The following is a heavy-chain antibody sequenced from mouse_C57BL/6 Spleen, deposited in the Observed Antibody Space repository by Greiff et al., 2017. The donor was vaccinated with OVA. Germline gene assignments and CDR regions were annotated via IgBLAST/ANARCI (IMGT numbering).Heavy chain of an antibody. Sequence: EVKLMESGPGLVKPSQSLSLTCSVPGYSITSGYYWNWIRQFPGNKLEWMGYISYDGSNNYNPSLKNRISITRDTSKNQFFLKLNSVTTEDTATYYCAREDYGYDWYFDVWGTGTTVTVSS. CDR2: ISYDGSN. CDR3: AREDYGYDWYFDV. J-gene: IGHJ1*03. V-gene: IGHV3-6*01. CDR1: GYSITSGYY. D-gene: IGHD2-2*01.